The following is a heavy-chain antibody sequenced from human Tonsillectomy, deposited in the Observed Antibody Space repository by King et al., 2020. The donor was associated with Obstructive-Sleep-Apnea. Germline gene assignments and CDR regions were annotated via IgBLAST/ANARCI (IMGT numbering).Heavy chain of an antibody. Sequence: VQLVESGGGVVQPGRSLRLSCAASGFTFSSYAMHWVRQAPGKGLEWVAVISYYGSNKYFADSVKGRFTISRDNSKNTLYLQMNSLRVEDMAVYYCARGLWFGESNYFDFWGQGTLVTVSS. J-gene: IGHJ4*02. CDR2: ISYYGSNK. CDR1: GFTFSSYA. CDR3: ARGLWFGESNYFDF. D-gene: IGHD3-10*01. V-gene: IGHV3-30*04.